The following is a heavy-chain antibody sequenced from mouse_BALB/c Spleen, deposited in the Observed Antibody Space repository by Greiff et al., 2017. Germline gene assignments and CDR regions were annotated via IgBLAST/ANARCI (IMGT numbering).Heavy chain of an antibody. CDR3: ARQNYFDY. CDR2: ISSGGSYT. Sequence: DVHLVESGGGLVKPGGSLKLSCAASGFTFSSYAMSWVRQTPEKRLEWVATISSGGSYTYYPDSVKGRFTISRDNAKNTLYLQMSSLRSEDTAMYYCARQNYFDYWGQGTTLTVSS. CDR1: GFTFSSYA. V-gene: IGHV5-9-3*01. J-gene: IGHJ2*01.